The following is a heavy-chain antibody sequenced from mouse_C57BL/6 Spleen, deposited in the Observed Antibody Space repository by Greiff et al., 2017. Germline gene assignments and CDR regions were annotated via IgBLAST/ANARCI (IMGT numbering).Heavy chain of an antibody. J-gene: IGHJ4*01. Sequence: VQLQQSGPGLVAPSQSLSITCTVSGFSLTSYGVHWVRQPPGKGLEWLVVIWSDGSTTYNSALKSRLSISTDNSKSQVFLKMNSLQTDDTAMYYCARALYGDFPMDYWGQGTSVTVSS. CDR1: GFSLTSYG. CDR2: IWSDGST. V-gene: IGHV2-6*03. CDR3: ARALYGDFPMDY. D-gene: IGHD2-13*01.